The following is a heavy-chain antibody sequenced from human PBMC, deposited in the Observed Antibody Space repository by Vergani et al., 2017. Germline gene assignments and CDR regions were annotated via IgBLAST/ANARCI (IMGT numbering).Heavy chain of an antibody. J-gene: IGHJ3*01. CDR2: VYWNDDE. CDR1: GFSLTTGGEG. CDR3: VHRLGYFDWDGAFDV. Sequence: QITLRESGPTLVKPTQPLTLTCTFSGFSLTTGGEGVGWIRQPPGRALEWLAFVYWNDDERYSPSLKRRVTITKDTAKNEVFLTMATMDPVDTATYYCVHRLGYFDWDGAFDVWGPGTMVTVSS. V-gene: IGHV2-5*01. D-gene: IGHD3-9*01.